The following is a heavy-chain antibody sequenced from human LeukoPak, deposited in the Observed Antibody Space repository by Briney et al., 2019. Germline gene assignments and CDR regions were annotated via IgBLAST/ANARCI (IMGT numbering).Heavy chain of an antibody. CDR1: GGSFSGYY. V-gene: IGHV4-34*01. CDR3: ARGGPGRIAVASVDY. J-gene: IGHJ4*02. CDR2: INHSGST. D-gene: IGHD6-19*01. Sequence: SETLSLTCAVYGGSFSGYYWSWIRQPPGKGREWIGEINHSGSTNYNPSLKSRVTISADTSKNQFSLKLSSVTAADTAVYYCARGGPGRIAVASVDYWGQGTLVTVSS.